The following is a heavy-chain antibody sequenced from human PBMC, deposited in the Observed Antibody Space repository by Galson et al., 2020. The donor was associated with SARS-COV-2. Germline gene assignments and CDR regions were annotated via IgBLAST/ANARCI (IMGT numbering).Heavy chain of an antibody. CDR3: ARVSGAYDTEY. D-gene: IGHD1-26*01. V-gene: IGHV4-31*03. CDR2: IQSSGSA. J-gene: IGHJ4*02. Sequence: SETLSLTCTVSGDSVSSAGYYWSCLRQHPGKGPEWIGYIQSSGSAYYNPSLKSRVTITADPSKTHFSLALSPVTAADTAAYYCARVSGAYDTEYWGQGILVIGSS. CDR1: GDSVSSAGYY.